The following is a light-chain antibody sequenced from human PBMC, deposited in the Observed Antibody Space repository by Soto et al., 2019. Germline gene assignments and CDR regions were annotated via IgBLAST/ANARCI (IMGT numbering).Light chain of an antibody. Sequence: TLSCRASQTVRRNIAWYQQKPGQAPSLLIFGAITRATGIPARFSGSGSGTEFSLTISSRLHPDSAVYYFQHYTVRLPWTFGQGTKVDIK. J-gene: IGKJ1*01. CDR3: QHYTVRLPWT. CDR1: QTVRRN. CDR2: GAI. V-gene: IGKV3-15*01.